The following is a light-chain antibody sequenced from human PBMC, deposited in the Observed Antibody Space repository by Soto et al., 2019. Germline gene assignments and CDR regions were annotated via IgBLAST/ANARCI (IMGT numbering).Light chain of an antibody. V-gene: IGKV3-15*01. J-gene: IGKJ1*01. CDR2: RAS. CDR1: QSLGGN. CDR3: QQYRNWPPWT. Sequence: EIVMTQSPATLAVSPGDTATLSCRASQSLGGNLAWYQQKPGQAPRLLIFRASSRATGVPARFSASGSGTEFTLTISGLRSEDFAVYYCQQYRNWPPWTFGPGTKVEIK.